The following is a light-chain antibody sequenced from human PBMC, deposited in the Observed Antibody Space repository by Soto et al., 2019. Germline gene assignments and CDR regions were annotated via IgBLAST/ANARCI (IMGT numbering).Light chain of an antibody. CDR3: QQYNSWPLT. CDR2: GAS. Sequence: EVVMTQSPATLSVSPGERATLSCRTSQSVYNNLAWYLQKTGQAPRLLISGASTRATGIPARFSGSGSGTEFTLTINSLQSEDFAVYYCQQYNSWPLTFGGGTKVEIK. V-gene: IGKV3D-15*01. CDR1: QSVYNN. J-gene: IGKJ4*01.